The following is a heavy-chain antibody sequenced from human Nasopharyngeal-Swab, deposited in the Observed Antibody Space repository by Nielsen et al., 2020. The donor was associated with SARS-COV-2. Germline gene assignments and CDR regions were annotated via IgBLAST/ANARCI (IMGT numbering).Heavy chain of an antibody. J-gene: IGHJ4*02. Sequence: SETLSLTCTVSGGSTSSYYWNWIRQPPGKGLEWIGYIYYSGSTNYNPSLKSRVTISVDTSKNQFSLKLNSVTAADTAVYYCARLSGWYLYYFDFWGQGTLVTVSS. CDR3: ARLSGWYLYYFDF. CDR2: IYYSGST. D-gene: IGHD6-19*01. CDR1: GGSTSSYY. V-gene: IGHV4-59*13.